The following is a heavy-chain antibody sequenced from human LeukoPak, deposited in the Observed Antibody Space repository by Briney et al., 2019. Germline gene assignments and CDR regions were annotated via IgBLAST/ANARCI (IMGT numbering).Heavy chain of an antibody. Sequence: SETLSLTCTVSGGPISSYYWSWIRQPPGKGLEWIGYIYYSGSTNYNPSLKSRVTISVDTSKNQFSLKLSSVTAADTAVYYCARDRGRHDILTGYLPSNWFDPWGQGTLVTVSS. CDR1: GGPISSYY. V-gene: IGHV4-59*01. CDR3: ARDRGRHDILTGYLPSNWFDP. CDR2: IYYSGST. J-gene: IGHJ5*02. D-gene: IGHD3-9*01.